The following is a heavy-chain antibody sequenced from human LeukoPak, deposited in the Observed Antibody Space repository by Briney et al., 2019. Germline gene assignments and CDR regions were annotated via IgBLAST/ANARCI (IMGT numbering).Heavy chain of an antibody. CDR2: IKNKTDGGTT. J-gene: IGHJ3*02. D-gene: IGHD3-10*01. CDR1: GFTFSNAW. CDR3: TTDRGYYGSGSRAFDI. V-gene: IGHV3-15*01. Sequence: GGSLRLSCAASGFTFSNAWMSWVRRAPGKGLEWVGLIKNKTDGGTTDYAAPVKGRFTISRDDSKNTLYLQMNSLKTEDTAVYYCTTDRGYYGSGSRAFDIWGQGTMVTVSS.